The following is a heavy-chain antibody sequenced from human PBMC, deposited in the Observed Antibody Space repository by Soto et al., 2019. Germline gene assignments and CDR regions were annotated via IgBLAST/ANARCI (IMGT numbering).Heavy chain of an antibody. CDR3: TTGEEDYYDSSGYSPHDY. Sequence: GGSLRLSCAASGFTFSNAWMSWVRHAPGKGLEWVGRIKSKTDGGTTDYAAPVKGRFTISRDDSKNTLYLQMNSLKTEDTAVYYCTTGEEDYYDSSGYSPHDYWGQGTLVTVSS. D-gene: IGHD3-22*01. V-gene: IGHV3-15*01. CDR2: IKSKTDGGTT. CDR1: GFTFSNAW. J-gene: IGHJ4*02.